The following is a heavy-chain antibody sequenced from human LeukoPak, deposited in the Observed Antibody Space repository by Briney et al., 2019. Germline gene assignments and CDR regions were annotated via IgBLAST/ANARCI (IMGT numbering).Heavy chain of an antibody. CDR2: ISADNGNT. CDR3: AREELPSGY. Sequence: ASVKVSCKASGYTFTSYAISWVRQAPGQGLEWMGWISADNGNTDYAQRFQGRVTMTTDTSTSTAYMELRSLRSDDTAVYYCAREELPSGYWGQGTLVTVSS. CDR1: GYTFTSYA. V-gene: IGHV1-18*01. D-gene: IGHD2-15*01. J-gene: IGHJ4*02.